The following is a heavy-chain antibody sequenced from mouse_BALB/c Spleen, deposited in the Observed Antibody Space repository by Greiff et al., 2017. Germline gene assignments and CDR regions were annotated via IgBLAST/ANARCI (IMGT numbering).Heavy chain of an antibody. J-gene: IGHJ2*01. CDR2: IWAGGST. CDR3: ARDYGNYGEYYFDY. D-gene: IGHD2-1*01. Sequence: VQLQESGPGLVAPSQSLSITCTVSGFSLTSYGVHWVRQPPGKGLEWLGVIWAGGSTNYNSALMSRLSISKDNSKSQVFLKMNSLQTDDTAMYYCARDYGNYGEYYFDYWGQGTTLTVSS. V-gene: IGHV2-9*02. CDR1: GFSLTSYG.